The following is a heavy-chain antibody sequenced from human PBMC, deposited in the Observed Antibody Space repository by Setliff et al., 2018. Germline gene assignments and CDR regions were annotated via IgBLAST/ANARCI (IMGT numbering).Heavy chain of an antibody. Sequence: ASVKVSCKASGYTFTSYGISWVRQAPGQGLEWMGWISAYNGNTNYAQKLQGRVTMTTDTSTSTAYMELRSLRSDDTAVYYCARLHLPAAWELLDIRYYYYYMDVWGKGTTVTVS. D-gene: IGHD1-26*01. CDR1: GYTFTSYG. J-gene: IGHJ6*03. CDR3: ARLHLPAAWELLDIRYYYYYMDV. V-gene: IGHV1-18*01. CDR2: ISAYNGNT.